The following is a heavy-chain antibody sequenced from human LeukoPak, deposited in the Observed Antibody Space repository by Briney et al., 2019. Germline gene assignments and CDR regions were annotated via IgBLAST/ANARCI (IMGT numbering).Heavy chain of an antibody. CDR3: ARHFPVAESIDY. V-gene: IGHV3-21*01. J-gene: IGHJ4*02. CDR2: ISSSSSYI. CDR1: GFYFANYA. Sequence: PGGSLRLSCAASGFYFANYAMSWVRQAPGKGLEWVSSISSSSSYIYYADSVKGRFTISRDNAKNSLYLQMNSLRAEDTAVYYCARHFPVAESIDYWGQGTLVTVSS. D-gene: IGHD6-19*01.